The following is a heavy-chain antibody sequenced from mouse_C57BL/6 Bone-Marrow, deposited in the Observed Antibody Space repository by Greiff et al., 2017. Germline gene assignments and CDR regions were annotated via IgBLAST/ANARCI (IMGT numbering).Heavy chain of an antibody. CDR1: GFNIKDDY. J-gene: IGHJ3*01. CDR2: IDPENGDT. Sequence: EVQLVESGAELVRPGASVTLSCTASGFNIKDDYMHWVKPRPEHVLEWIGVIDPENGDTEYASKFQGKDMINVDTSSNTAYLQLSSRTSEDTAVYYCTRSAYWGQGTLGTGSA. V-gene: IGHV14-4*01. CDR3: TRSAY.